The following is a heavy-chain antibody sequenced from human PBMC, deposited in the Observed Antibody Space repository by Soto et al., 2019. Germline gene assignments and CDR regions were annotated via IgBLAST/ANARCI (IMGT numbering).Heavy chain of an antibody. CDR3: AKDPLWGQWLEYGYLDQ. CDR2: ISNTGLTT. V-gene: IGHV3-23*01. D-gene: IGHD6-19*01. Sequence: EVQLLESGGGLVQPGGSLRLSCAASGLTFSSYAMSWVRQAPGRGLEWVAVISNTGLTTHYADSVKGRFTISRDNSKRTVYLQMNSLRADYTAVYFCAKDPLWGQWLEYGYLDQWGQGNLVTVSS. CDR1: GLTFSSYA. J-gene: IGHJ5*02.